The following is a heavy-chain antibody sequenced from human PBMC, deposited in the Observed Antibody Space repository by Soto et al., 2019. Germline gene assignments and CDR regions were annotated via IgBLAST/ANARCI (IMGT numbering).Heavy chain of an antibody. CDR3: ARDQRHSDYYYGMDV. D-gene: IGHD2-15*01. J-gene: IGHJ6*02. CDR1: FYSISSGYY. Sequence: SETLSLPCAVSFYSISSGYYWGLIRQPPGKGLEWIGSIYHSGSTYYNPSLKSRVTISVDTSKNQFSLKLSSVTAADTAVYYCARDQRHSDYYYGMDVWGQGTTVTVSS. V-gene: IGHV4-38-2*02. CDR2: IYHSGST.